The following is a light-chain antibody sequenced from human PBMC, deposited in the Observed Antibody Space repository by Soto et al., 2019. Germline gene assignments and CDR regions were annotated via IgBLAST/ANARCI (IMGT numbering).Light chain of an antibody. Sequence: EIVLTQSPATLSLSPGERATLSCRASQSVSGYLAWYQQKPGQAPRLLMYDASNRATGIPARFSGSGSGTDFTLSISSLEPEDLAVYYCQQRSNWPATFGGGTKVEIK. J-gene: IGKJ4*01. CDR2: DAS. V-gene: IGKV3-11*01. CDR1: QSVSGY. CDR3: QQRSNWPAT.